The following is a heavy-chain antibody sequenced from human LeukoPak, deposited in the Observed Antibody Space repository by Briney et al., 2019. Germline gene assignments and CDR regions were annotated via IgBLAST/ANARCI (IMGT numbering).Heavy chain of an antibody. V-gene: IGHV3-23*01. CDR1: GFTFSSYA. J-gene: IGHJ4*02. CDR3: AKDRERFLEWLLPHY. CDR2: ISGSGGST. Sequence: GGSLGLSCAASGFTFSSYAMSWVRQAPGKGLEWVSAISGSGGSTYYADSVKGRFTISRDNSKNTLYLQMNSLRAEDTAVYYCAKDRERFLEWLLPHYWGQGTLVTVSS. D-gene: IGHD3-3*01.